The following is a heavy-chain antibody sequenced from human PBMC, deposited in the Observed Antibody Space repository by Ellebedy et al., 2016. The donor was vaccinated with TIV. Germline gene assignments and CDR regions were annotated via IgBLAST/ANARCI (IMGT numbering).Heavy chain of an antibody. J-gene: IGHJ4*02. V-gene: IGHV3-21*01. Sequence: PGGSLRLSCAASGFTFSSYSMNWVRQAPGKGLEWVSSISSSSSYIYYADSVKGRFIISRDNAKNSLYLQMNSLRAEDTAVYYCARTVDDSSVYFDYWGQGTLVTVSS. CDR3: ARTVDDSSVYFDY. CDR2: ISSSSSYI. D-gene: IGHD3-22*01. CDR1: GFTFSSYS.